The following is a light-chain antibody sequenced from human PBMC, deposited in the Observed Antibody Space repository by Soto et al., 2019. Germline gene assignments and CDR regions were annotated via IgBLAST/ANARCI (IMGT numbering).Light chain of an antibody. CDR1: QSMNSW. Sequence: DSQLTQSPSTLSASVGDRVTITCRASQSMNSWLAWYQQKPGEAPKVLIYDASSLESGDPSRFSGSGSGTEFTLTLGSLQPEDFAPYYCLRYKAFSQTFGQGTKVEI. CDR2: DAS. J-gene: IGKJ1*01. V-gene: IGKV1-5*01. CDR3: LRYKAFSQT.